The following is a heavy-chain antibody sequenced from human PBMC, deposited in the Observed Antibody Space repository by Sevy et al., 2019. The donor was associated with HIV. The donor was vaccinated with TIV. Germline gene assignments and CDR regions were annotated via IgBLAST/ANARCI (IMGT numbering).Heavy chain of an antibody. J-gene: IGHJ4*02. V-gene: IGHV4-34*01. CDR3: ARATSLVTGPNNYYFDY. CDR2: INHSGST. D-gene: IGHD5-18*01. CDR1: GGSFSGYS. Sequence: SETLSLTCAVYGGSFSGYSWSWIRQPPGKGLDWIGEINHSGSTNYNPSLKSRVTISLDTSKNQFSLKLSSVTAADTAVYYCARATSLVTGPNNYYFDYWGQGTLVTVSS.